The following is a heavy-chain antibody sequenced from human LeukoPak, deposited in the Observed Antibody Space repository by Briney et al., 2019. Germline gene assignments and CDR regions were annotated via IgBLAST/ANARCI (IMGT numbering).Heavy chain of an antibody. CDR3: VRTPPNWGFDY. CDR1: GYTFTSHD. CDR2: MSPNGGDT. V-gene: IGHV1-8*01. D-gene: IGHD7-27*01. J-gene: IGHJ4*02. Sequence: ASVKVSCKASGYTFTSHDINWVRQATGQGLEWMGWMSPNGGDTGYAQKFQGRVTMTSDSSISTAYMELSSLRSEDTAIYYCVRTPPNWGFDYWGQGTLVTVSS.